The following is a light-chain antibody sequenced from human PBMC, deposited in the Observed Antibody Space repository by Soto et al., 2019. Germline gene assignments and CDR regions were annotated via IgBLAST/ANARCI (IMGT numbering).Light chain of an antibody. CDR3: QHYGSSAYT. CDR1: QSVRSNY. CDR2: GAS. J-gene: IGKJ2*01. V-gene: IGKV3-20*01. Sequence: EIVMTRSPATLSVSPGERATLSCRASQSVRSNYLAWYQQKPGQAPRLLIYGASSRATGIPDRFSGSGSGTDFTLTISRLEPEDFAVYYCQHYGSSAYTFGQGTTLEIK.